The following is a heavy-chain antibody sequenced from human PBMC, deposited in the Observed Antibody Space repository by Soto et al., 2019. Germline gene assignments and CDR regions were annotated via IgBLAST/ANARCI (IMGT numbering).Heavy chain of an antibody. J-gene: IGHJ6*02. CDR3: ARDLVVVVPAALSGIAAAVPASYYYGMDV. CDR2: IYYSGST. Sequence: SETLSLTCTVSGGSISSYYWSWIRQPPGKGLEWIGYIYYSGSTNYNPSLKSRVTISVDTSKNQFSLKLSSVTAADTAVYYCARDLVVVVPAALSGIAAAVPASYYYGMDVWGQGTTVTVSS. V-gene: IGHV4-59*01. D-gene: IGHD2-2*01. CDR1: GGSISSYY.